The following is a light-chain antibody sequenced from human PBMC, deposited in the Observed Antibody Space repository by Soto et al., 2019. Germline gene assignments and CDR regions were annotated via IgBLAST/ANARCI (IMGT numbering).Light chain of an antibody. CDR2: AAS. J-gene: IGKJ4*01. Sequence: IQLTQSPSSLSASVGDRVAITCRASQDISSFLAWYQQKPGKAPKLLIYAASTLQSGVPSNFSGSGSGTDFTLTISSLQPEDFATYYCLQLNTYPLTFGGGTKVDI. CDR1: QDISSF. V-gene: IGKV1-9*01. CDR3: LQLNTYPLT.